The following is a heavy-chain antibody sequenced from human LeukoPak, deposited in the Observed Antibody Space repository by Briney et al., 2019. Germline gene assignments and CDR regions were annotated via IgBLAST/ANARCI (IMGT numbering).Heavy chain of an antibody. V-gene: IGHV4-34*01. CDR2: INHSGST. J-gene: IGHJ6*02. CDR3: ARGQKNYYYYYGMDV. Sequence: SGTLSLTCAVYGGSFSGYYWSWIRQPPGKGLEWIGEINHSGSTNYNPSLKSRVTISVDTSKNQFSLKLSSVTAADTAVYYCARGQKNYYYYYGMDVWGQGTTVTVSS. CDR1: GGSFSGYY.